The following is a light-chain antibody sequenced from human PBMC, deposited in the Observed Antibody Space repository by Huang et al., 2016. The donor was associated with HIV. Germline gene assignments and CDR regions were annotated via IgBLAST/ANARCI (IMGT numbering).Light chain of an antibody. CDR1: QSISSG. V-gene: IGKV6-21*02. J-gene: IGKJ3*01. Sequence: EIMLTQSPDFQSVTPKEKVTITCRASQSISSGLHWYQQKPDQSPRLLIKYASQSISGGPSRFSGSGSGTDFTLTINTLEAEDAATYYCHQSSSPLTFGPGTKVDIK. CDR2: YAS. CDR3: HQSSSPLT.